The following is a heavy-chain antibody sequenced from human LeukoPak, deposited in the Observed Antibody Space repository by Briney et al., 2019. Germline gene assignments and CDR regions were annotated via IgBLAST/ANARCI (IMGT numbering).Heavy chain of an antibody. V-gene: IGHV4-30-2*01. CDR1: GGSISSGGYS. CDR3: ARSSITGNRRKGMDV. J-gene: IGHJ6*02. Sequence: SETLSLTCAVSGGSISSGGYSWSWIRQPPGKGLEWIGYIYHSGSTYYNPSLKSRVTISVDRSKNQFSLKLSSVTAADTAVYYCARSSITGNRRKGMDVWGQGTTVTVSS. CDR2: IYHSGST. D-gene: IGHD1-20*01.